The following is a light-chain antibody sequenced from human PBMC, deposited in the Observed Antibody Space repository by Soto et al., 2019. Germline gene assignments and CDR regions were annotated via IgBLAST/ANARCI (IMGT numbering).Light chain of an antibody. V-gene: IGKV1-8*01. CDR2: AAS. J-gene: IGKJ4*01. Sequence: AIRMTQSPSSFSASTGDRVTITCRASQGISCYLAWYQQKPGKAPKLLIYAASTLQSGVPSRFSGSGSGTDVTLTISCLQSEDFATYYCQQYYSYPNTFGGGTKVEIK. CDR3: QQYYSYPNT. CDR1: QGISCY.